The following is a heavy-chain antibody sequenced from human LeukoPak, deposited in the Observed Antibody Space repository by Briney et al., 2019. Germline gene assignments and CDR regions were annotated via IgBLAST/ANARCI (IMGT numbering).Heavy chain of an antibody. CDR2: IYYSGST. CDR1: GGSISSSSYY. CDR3: ARELGYYYYYMDV. J-gene: IGHJ6*03. Sequence: PSETLSLTCTVSGGSISSSSYYWGWIRQPPGKGLEWIGSIYYSGSTNYNPSLKSRVTISVDTSKNQFSLKLSSVTAADTAVYYCARELGYYYYYMDVWGKGTTVTVSS. D-gene: IGHD6-13*01. V-gene: IGHV4-39*07.